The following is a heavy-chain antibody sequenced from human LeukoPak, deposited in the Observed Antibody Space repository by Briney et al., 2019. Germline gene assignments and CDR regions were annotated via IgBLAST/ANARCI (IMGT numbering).Heavy chain of an antibody. Sequence: GGTLRLSCAASGFTFSSSGLSWVRQAPGKGLYWVSSISYSGDDTYYADSVKGRFTISRDNFKNTLYLQMNSLRAEDTAFYYCAKVRYGSGSYTFDYWGQGTLVTVSS. V-gene: IGHV3-23*01. CDR1: GFTFSSSG. CDR3: AKVRYGSGSYTFDY. J-gene: IGHJ4*02. CDR2: ISYSGDDT. D-gene: IGHD3-10*01.